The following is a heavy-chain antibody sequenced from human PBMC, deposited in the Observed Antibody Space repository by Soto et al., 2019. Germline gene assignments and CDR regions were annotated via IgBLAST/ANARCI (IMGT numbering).Heavy chain of an antibody. Sequence: QVQLVESGGGVVQPGRSLRLSCAASGFTFSSYGMHWVRQAPGKGLEWVAVISYDGSNKYYADSVKGRFTISRDNSKNTLYLQMNSLRAEDTAVYYCAKGRYYDFWSGYYGGDYFDYWGQRTLVTVSS. V-gene: IGHV3-30*18. CDR1: GFTFSSYG. CDR3: AKGRYYDFWSGYYGGDYFDY. D-gene: IGHD3-3*01. J-gene: IGHJ4*02. CDR2: ISYDGSNK.